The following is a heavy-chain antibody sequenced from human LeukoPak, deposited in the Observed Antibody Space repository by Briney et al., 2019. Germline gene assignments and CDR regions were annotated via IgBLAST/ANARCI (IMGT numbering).Heavy chain of an antibody. V-gene: IGHV4-61*08. J-gene: IGHJ5*02. Sequence: SETLSLTCTVSGGSISSGDYYWSWIRQPPGKGLEWIGYIYYSGSTNYNPSLKSRVTISVDTSKNQFSLKLSSVTAADTAVYYCARGPSLRFLEWFPWGQGTLVTVSS. CDR1: GGSISSGDYY. CDR2: IYYSGST. D-gene: IGHD3-3*01. CDR3: ARGPSLRFLEWFP.